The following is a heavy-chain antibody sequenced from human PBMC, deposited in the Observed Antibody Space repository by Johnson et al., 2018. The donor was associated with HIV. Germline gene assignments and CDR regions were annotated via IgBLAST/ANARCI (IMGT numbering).Heavy chain of an antibody. CDR2: INWNGGST. D-gene: IGHD3-22*01. V-gene: IGHV3-20*04. CDR3: ARRTDYYDSSGYRGGAFDI. CDR1: GFNFSNYG. Sequence: VQLVESGGGVVHPGGSLRLSCAASGFNFSNYGMSWVRQAPGKGLAWVSGINWNGGSTGYADSVKGRFTISRDNAKNSLYLQMNSLRAEDTALYYCARRTDYYDSSGYRGGAFDIWGQGTMVTVSS. J-gene: IGHJ3*02.